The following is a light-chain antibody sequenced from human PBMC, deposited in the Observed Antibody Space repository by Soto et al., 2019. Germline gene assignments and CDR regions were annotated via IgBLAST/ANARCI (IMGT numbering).Light chain of an antibody. CDR2: EGT. J-gene: IGLJ2*01. Sequence: QSALTQPASVSGSPGQSITISCSGASSDVGGYNLVSWYQHHPGKAPKLILYEGTKRPSGVSSRFSGFKSGDTASLTVSGLQAEDEADYYCCSYAGTPSFVVFGGGTKVTVL. CDR3: CSYAGTPSFVV. V-gene: IGLV2-23*03. CDR1: SSDVGGYNL.